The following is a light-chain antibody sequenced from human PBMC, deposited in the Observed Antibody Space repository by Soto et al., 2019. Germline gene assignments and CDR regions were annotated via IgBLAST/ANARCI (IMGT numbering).Light chain of an antibody. CDR2: DNN. Sequence: QSVLTQPPSASGTPGQRVTISCSGSSSNIGSNTVNWYQQLPGTAPKLLMYDNNQRPSGVPDRFSGSQSGTSASLAISGLQSEDEADYYCATWDDSLNGAVFGGGTMLTVL. CDR1: SSNIGSNT. J-gene: IGLJ2*01. V-gene: IGLV1-44*01. CDR3: ATWDDSLNGAV.